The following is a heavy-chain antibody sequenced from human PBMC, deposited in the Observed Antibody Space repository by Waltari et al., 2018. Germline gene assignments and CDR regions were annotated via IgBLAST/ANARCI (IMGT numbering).Heavy chain of an antibody. CDR2: IYAGGGS. Sequence: EVQLVETGGALIHPGGSLRLSCAASEFIVRNNYMAWVRQAPGKGLEWVSVIYAGGGSDSADSVRCRFTISRDNSKNTLYLEMNALRPDDTAVYYCATLGAYLGAFEVWGRGTMVTVSS. J-gene: IGHJ3*01. V-gene: IGHV3-53*02. D-gene: IGHD3-16*01. CDR1: EFIVRNNY. CDR3: ATLGAYLGAFEV.